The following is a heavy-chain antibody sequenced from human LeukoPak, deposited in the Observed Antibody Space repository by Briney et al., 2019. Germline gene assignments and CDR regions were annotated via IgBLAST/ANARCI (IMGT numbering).Heavy chain of an antibody. Sequence: GSVKVSCKASGYSFSGSFIQWVRQAPGQGLEWMGWINPDSGGTRYAQRFQDRVTMTRDTSISTAYMELSRLRSDDTAIYYCARETTDAFEIWGQGTMVTVSS. CDR2: INPDSGGT. CDR3: ARETTDAFEI. J-gene: IGHJ3*02. V-gene: IGHV1-2*02. CDR1: GYSFSGSF. D-gene: IGHD4-11*01.